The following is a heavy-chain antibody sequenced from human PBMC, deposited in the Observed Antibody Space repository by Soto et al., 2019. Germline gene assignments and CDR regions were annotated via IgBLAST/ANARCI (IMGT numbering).Heavy chain of an antibody. J-gene: IGHJ4*02. Sequence: QMQLVQSGPEVKKPGTSVKVSCKASGFTFTSSAVQWVRQARGQRLEWIGWIVVGSGNTNHAQKFQERVTITRDMSTISAYMELSSLRSEEAALYSCASVPPYDSRSPWEFWGQGTLVTVSS. D-gene: IGHD3-22*01. CDR1: GFTFTSSA. CDR3: ASVPPYDSRSPWEF. V-gene: IGHV1-58*01. CDR2: IVVGSGNT.